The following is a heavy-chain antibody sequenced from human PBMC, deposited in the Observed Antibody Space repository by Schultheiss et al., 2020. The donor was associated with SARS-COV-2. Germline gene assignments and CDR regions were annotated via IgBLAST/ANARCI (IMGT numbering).Heavy chain of an antibody. CDR2: IYYSGST. CDR3: ARRRQWLTY. CDR1: GGSISSYY. J-gene: IGHJ4*02. D-gene: IGHD6-19*01. Sequence: SETLSLTCTVSGGSISSYYWTWIRQPPEMGLEWIGNIYYSGSTNYNPSLKSRVTISIDTSKSQFSLKLSSVTAADTAVYYCARRRQWLTYWGQGTLVTVSS. V-gene: IGHV4-59*12.